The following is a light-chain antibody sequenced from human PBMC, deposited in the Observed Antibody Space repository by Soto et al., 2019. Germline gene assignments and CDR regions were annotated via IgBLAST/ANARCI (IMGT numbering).Light chain of an antibody. CDR3: QQYGGYWT. J-gene: IGKJ1*01. V-gene: IGKV1-5*01. Sequence: IQMTQSPSTLCAFVGDRVTITCRASQNIGRSLAWYQQKPGETPKVLVYDASSLKSGVPSRFSGSGSGTEFTLVISSLQPDDFATYYCQQYGGYWTFGQGTKVDLK. CDR2: DAS. CDR1: QNIGRS.